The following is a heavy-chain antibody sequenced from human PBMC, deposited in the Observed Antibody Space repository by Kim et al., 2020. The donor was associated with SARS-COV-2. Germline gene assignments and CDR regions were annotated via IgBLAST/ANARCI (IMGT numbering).Heavy chain of an antibody. D-gene: IGHD3-22*01. CDR1: GFTFSSYA. Sequence: GGSLRLSCAASGFTFSSYAMHWVRQAPGKGLEWVAVISYDGSNKYYADSVKGRFTISRDNSKNTLYLQMNSLRAEDTAVYYCARSMIVVVITTGALDYWGQGTLVTVSS. V-gene: IGHV3-30*04. J-gene: IGHJ4*02. CDR2: ISYDGSNK. CDR3: ARSMIVVVITTGALDY.